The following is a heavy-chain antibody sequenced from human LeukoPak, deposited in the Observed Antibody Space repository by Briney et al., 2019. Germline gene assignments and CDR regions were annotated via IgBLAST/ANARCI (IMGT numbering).Heavy chain of an antibody. V-gene: IGHV1-69*13. CDR1: GYTFTSYG. CDR2: IIPIFGTA. J-gene: IGHJ4*02. Sequence: SVKVSCKASGYTFTSYGISWVRQAPGQGLEWMGGIIPIFGTANYAQKFQGRVTITADESTSTAYMELSSLRSEDTAVYYCAREGDYGDYCFDYWGQGTLVTVSS. CDR3: AREGDYGDYCFDY. D-gene: IGHD4-17*01.